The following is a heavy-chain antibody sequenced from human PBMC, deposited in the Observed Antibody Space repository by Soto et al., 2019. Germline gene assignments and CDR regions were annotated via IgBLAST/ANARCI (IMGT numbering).Heavy chain of an antibody. CDR1: GGPLTSYT. J-gene: IGHJ5*02. CDR3: ARVDRSVISLFEP. Sequence: QVQMGPSGAEVKQPGSSVMVAGTFSGGPLTSYTFSVLRQASGQGFEWIGSMIPVVGLAEPAQKFQDRLTLSADTNTSPVHVELQRLRFEDTALSFGARVDRSVISLFEPRGQGTQVTVP. D-gene: IGHD3-3*02. V-gene: IGHV1-69*02. CDR2: MIPVVGLA.